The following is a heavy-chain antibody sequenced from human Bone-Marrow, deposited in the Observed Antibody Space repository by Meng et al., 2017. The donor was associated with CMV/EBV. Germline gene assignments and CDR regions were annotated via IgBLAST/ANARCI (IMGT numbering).Heavy chain of an antibody. V-gene: IGHV4-59*01. CDR1: GGSISSYY. D-gene: IGHD2-15*01. J-gene: IGHJ4*02. CDR3: ARGGLGGWPMDY. CDR2: IYYSGST. Sequence: SETLSLTCTVSGGSISSYYWRWIRQPPGKGLEWIGYIYYSGSTNYNPSLKSRVTISVDTSKNQFSLKLSSVTAADTAVYYCARGGLGGWPMDYWGQGTLVTVSS.